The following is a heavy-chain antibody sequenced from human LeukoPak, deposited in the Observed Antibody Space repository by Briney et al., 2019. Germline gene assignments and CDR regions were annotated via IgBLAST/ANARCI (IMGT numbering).Heavy chain of an antibody. J-gene: IGHJ4*02. CDR1: GGSISSYY. V-gene: IGHV4-4*09. D-gene: IGHD5-18*01. CDR3: ARHTAMVKGFDY. CDR2: IYTSGST. Sequence: SETLSLTCTVSGGSISSYYWSWIRQPPGKGLEWIGYIYTSGSTNYNPSLKSRVTISVDTSKNQFSLKLSSVTAADTAVCYCARHTAMVKGFDYWGQGTLVTVSS.